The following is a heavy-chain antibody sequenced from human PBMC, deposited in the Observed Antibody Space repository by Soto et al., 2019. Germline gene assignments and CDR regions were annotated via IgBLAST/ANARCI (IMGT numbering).Heavy chain of an antibody. CDR3: ARGRRYASSSIDS. J-gene: IGHJ5*01. Sequence: TGGSLRLSCSASGFTFGPYSMHWVRQPPGKGLEWVAFISSDIITTDYAASVRGRFSISRDNYKNTVYLQINSPRPEDTAVYFCARGRRYASSSIDSWGQGTLVTVSS. CDR2: ISSDIITT. CDR1: GFTFGPYS. D-gene: IGHD6-6*01. V-gene: IGHV3-30-3*01.